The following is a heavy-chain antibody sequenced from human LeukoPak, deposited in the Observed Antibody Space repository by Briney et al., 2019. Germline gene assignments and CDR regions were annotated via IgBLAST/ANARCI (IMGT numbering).Heavy chain of an antibody. V-gene: IGHV3-74*01. CDR3: ARGNANWFDP. CDR1: GFTFSSYW. CDR2: INSDGSNT. D-gene: IGHD1-1*01. J-gene: IGHJ5*02. Sequence: GGPLRLSCAASGFTFSSYWMHWVRQAPGKGLVWVSRINSDGSNTIYADLVKGRFTISRDNAKNTLDLQMNSLRAEDTAVYYCARGNANWFDPWGLGTLVTVSS.